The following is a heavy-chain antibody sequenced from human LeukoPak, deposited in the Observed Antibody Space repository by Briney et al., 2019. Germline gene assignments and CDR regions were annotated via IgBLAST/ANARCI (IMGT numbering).Heavy chain of an antibody. Sequence: PGGSLRLSCAASGFIFSNYVMHWVRQAPGKGLEWVAVISYDGTNKYYADSVKGRFTISRDNSKNTLYLQINSLRVEDTAVYHCARDQQWLLLYYFDYWGQGTLVTVSS. CDR3: ARDQQWLLLYYFDY. J-gene: IGHJ4*02. CDR2: ISYDGTNK. CDR1: GFIFSNYV. V-gene: IGHV3-30-3*01. D-gene: IGHD6-19*01.